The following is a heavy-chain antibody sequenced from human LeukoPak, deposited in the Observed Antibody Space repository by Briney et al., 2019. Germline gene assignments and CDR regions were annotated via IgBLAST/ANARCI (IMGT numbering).Heavy chain of an antibody. V-gene: IGHV3-23*01. CDR1: RFTFSDYA. CDR2: IHGPGSDA. CDR3: VKDAIPRNSIWVYFDD. J-gene: IGHJ4*02. D-gene: IGHD1-7*01. Sequence: GGSLRLSCAASRFTFSDYAMSWVRQAPGRGPEWVSSIHGPGSDAYYADSVKGRFTVSRDNSKNTLYLQMSSLRAEDTAVYYCVKDAIPRNSIWVYFDDWGQGALVTVSS.